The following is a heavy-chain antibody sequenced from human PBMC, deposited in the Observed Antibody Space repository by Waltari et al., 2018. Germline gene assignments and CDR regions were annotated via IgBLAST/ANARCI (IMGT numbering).Heavy chain of an antibody. D-gene: IGHD6-13*01. Sequence: QVQLVQSGAEVKKPGASVKVSCMTSGYTFTSHGMHLVRQAPGQRPEWMGWINTGNGDTRYSQKFQIRVTFTRDTSASTVSVELSSLTSEDTAVYYCARGVHSTAWIVDYWGQGTLVTVSS. J-gene: IGHJ4*02. CDR3: ARGVHSTAWIVDY. CDR1: GYTFTSHG. V-gene: IGHV1-3*04. CDR2: INTGNGDT.